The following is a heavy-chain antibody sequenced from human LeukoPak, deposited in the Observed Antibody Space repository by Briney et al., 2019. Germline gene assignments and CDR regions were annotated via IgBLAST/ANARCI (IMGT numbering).Heavy chain of an antibody. CDR2: IYSGGST. CDR1: GFTVSSNY. V-gene: IGHV3-53*04. D-gene: IGHD3-22*01. J-gene: IGHJ6*02. Sequence: GGSLRLSCAASGFTVSSNYMSWVRQAPGKGLEWVSVIYSGGSTYYADSVKGRFTISRHNFKNTLYLQMNSLRAEDTDVYYCARFRYYYDSSGYIYYYYGMDVWGQGTTVTVSS. CDR3: ARFRYYYDSSGYIYYYYGMDV.